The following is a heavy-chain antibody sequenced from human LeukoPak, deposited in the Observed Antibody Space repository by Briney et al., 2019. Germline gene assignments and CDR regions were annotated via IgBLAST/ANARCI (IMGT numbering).Heavy chain of an antibody. V-gene: IGHV4-4*02. CDR2: IYHSGST. D-gene: IGHD3-22*01. CDR3: ARTTRYYDSSGCFDF. Sequence: SETLSLTCAVSGGSISISNSNWWSWVRQPPGKGLEWIGEIYHSGSTNYNPSLKSRVTISVDTSKNHFYLKMSSVTAADTAVYYCARTTRYYDSSGCFDFWGQGTLVTVSS. J-gene: IGHJ4*02. CDR1: GGSISISNSNW.